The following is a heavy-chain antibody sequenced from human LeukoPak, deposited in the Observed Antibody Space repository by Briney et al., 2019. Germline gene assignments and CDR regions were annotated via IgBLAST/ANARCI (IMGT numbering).Heavy chain of an antibody. CDR2: ITSNGGSA. D-gene: IGHD6-13*01. CDR3: VGFRATAGLY. CDR1: GFTFSSYA. J-gene: IGHJ4*02. Sequence: PGGSLRLSCSASGFTFSSYAMYWVRQAPGKGLEYVSAITSNGGSAYYADSVKGRFTISRDNSRNTLYLQMSSLRADDTAVYYCVGFRATAGLYWGQGTLATVSS. V-gene: IGHV3-64D*06.